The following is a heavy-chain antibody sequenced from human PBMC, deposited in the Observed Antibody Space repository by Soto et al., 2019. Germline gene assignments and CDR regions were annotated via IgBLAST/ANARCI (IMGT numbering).Heavy chain of an antibody. CDR2: IYPGDSDT. V-gene: IGHV5-51*01. Sequence: GESLKISCKGSGYSFTSYWIGWVRQMPGKGLEWMGIIYPGDSDTRYSPSFQGQVTISADKSISTAYLQWSSLKASDTAMYYCARHDTTGTTFGWFDPWGQGTLVTVSS. CDR3: ARHDTTGTTFGWFDP. J-gene: IGHJ5*02. CDR1: GYSFTSYW. D-gene: IGHD1-7*01.